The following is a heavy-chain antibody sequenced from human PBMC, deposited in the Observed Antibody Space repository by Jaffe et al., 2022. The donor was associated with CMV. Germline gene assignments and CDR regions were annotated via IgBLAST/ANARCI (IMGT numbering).Heavy chain of an antibody. J-gene: IGHJ4*02. CDR2: ISSSSSYI. V-gene: IGHV3-21*01. D-gene: IGHD1-1*01. CDR3: AREELERLREGYFDY. Sequence: EVQLVESGGGLVKPGGSLRLSCAASGFTFSSYSMNWVRQAPGKGLEWVSSISSSSSYIYYADSVKGRFTISRDNAKNSLYLQMNSLRAEDTAVYYCAREELERLREGYFDYWGQGTLVTVSS. CDR1: GFTFSSYS.